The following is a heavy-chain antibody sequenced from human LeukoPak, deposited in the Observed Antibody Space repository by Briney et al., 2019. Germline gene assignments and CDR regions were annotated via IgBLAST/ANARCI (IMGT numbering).Heavy chain of an antibody. CDR1: GFTFSTYA. CDR3: ARDRPTGASRVFVVQ. CDR2: MSSGSSYI. Sequence: GGSLRLSCTASGFTFSTYAMTWVRQAPGKGLEWISSMSSGSSYIYYADSVRGRFTISRDNTKNPLYLEMNNLRGEDTAIYYCARDRPTGASRVFVVQWGQGTPVTVSS. J-gene: IGHJ4*02. V-gene: IGHV3-21*06. D-gene: IGHD2-21*01.